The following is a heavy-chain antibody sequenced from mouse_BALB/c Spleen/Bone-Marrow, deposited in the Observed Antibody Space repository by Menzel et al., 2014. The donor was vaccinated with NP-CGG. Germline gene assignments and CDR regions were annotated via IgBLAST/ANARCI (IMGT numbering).Heavy chain of an antibody. CDR1: GLNIIYAY. CDR3: ARSPGEVNY. V-gene: IGHV14-3*02. CDR2: IYPANGNT. Sequence: VQLQQSGAEPVKPGGSAKLSCTAFGLNIIYAYIHWGKRRPEKGLEWIGRIYPANGNTNYDPKFQGKATITADTSSNTAYLHLNSLTSEDTAVYYCARSPGEVNYWGQGTLVTVSA. D-gene: IGHD1-3*01. J-gene: IGHJ3*01.